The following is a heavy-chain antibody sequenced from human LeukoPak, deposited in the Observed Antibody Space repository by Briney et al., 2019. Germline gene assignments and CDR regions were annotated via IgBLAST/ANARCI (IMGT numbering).Heavy chain of an antibody. CDR1: GFTFSSYG. CDR2: IRYDGSNK. Sequence: GGSLRLSCAASGFTFSSYGMHWVRQAPGKGLEWVAFIRYDGSNKYYADSVKGRFTISRDNSKNTLYLQMNSLRAEDTAVYYCARDKGDEDAFDIWGQGTMVTVSS. CDR3: ARDKGDEDAFDI. J-gene: IGHJ3*02. D-gene: IGHD3-10*01. V-gene: IGHV3-30*02.